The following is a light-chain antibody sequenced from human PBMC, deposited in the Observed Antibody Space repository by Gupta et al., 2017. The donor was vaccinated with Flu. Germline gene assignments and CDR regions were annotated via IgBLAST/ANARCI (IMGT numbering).Light chain of an antibody. J-gene: IGLJ3*02. V-gene: IGLV2-14*01. CDR2: EVI. CDR3: SSYTSSNSLE. Sequence: ITISCTGTSSDVGGYNYVSWYQHHPGKAPKLMIYEVINRPSGGSNRFSGSKSGNTASLTISGRQAEDEADYYCSSYTSSNSLEFGGGTKLTVL. CDR1: SSDVGGYNY.